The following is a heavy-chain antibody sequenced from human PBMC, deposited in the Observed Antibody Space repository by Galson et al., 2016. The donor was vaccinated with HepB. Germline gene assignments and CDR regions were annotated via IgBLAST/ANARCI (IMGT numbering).Heavy chain of an antibody. J-gene: IGHJ4*02. D-gene: IGHD5-12*01. V-gene: IGHV3-48*02. Sequence: SLRLSCAASGFTFNSHMMQWVRQAPGKGLEWLSDISGSGYIIQYADSVKGRFTTSRDNAKNSLFLQMNSLRDEDTAVYYCAREGAYSGNDFGGGFDFWGQGTLVTVSS. CDR1: GFTFNSHM. CDR3: AREGAYSGNDFGGGFDF. CDR2: ISGSGYII.